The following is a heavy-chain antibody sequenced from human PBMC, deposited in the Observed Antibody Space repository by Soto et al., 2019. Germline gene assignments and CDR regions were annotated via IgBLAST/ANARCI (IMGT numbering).Heavy chain of an antibody. CDR1: GYSFSFYG. CDR2: INPSDGNR. V-gene: IGHV1-18*01. CDR3: ERDRIRGYDSSGFYS. Sequence: ASVTVYCPASGYSFSFYGINWVRQDPGQGLEWMGWINPSDGNRNFAQKFEDRVTMTTATSTNTVFLELRSLKSDDTAIYYCERDRIRGYDSSGFYSWGQGTMVTVSS. D-gene: IGHD3-22*01. J-gene: IGHJ4*02.